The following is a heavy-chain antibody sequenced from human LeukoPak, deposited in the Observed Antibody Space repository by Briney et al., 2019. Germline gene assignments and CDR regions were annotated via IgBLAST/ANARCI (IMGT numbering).Heavy chain of an antibody. CDR1: RFTFSSYA. Sequence: PGGSLRLSCAASRFTFSSYAMSWVRQAPGKGLEWVSAISGSGGSTYYADSVKGRFTISRDNSKNTLYLQMNSLRAEDTAVCYCAKLPSSSWYYWGQGTLVTVSS. V-gene: IGHV3-23*01. J-gene: IGHJ4*02. D-gene: IGHD6-13*01. CDR2: ISGSGGST. CDR3: AKLPSSSWYY.